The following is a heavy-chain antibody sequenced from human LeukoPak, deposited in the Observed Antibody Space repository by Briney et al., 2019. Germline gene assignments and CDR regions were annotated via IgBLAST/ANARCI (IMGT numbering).Heavy chain of an antibody. V-gene: IGHV3-30*02. Sequence: TGGSLRLSCAASGFTFSTYDIHWVRQAPGKGLEWVAFIRYDGSNKYYADSVKGRFTISRDYSKNTLYLQMNSLRAEDTAVYYCAKDTYSSGWYNWFDPWGQGTLVTVSS. D-gene: IGHD6-19*01. CDR2: IRYDGSNK. CDR3: AKDTYSSGWYNWFDP. CDR1: GFTFSTYD. J-gene: IGHJ5*02.